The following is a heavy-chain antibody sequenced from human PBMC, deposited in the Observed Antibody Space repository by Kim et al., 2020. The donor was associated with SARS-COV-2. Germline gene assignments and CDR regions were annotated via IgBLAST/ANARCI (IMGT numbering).Heavy chain of an antibody. CDR2: IYTSGST. CDR3: ASLYSGYESGMDV. D-gene: IGHD5-12*01. CDR1: GGSISSGSYY. V-gene: IGHV4-61*02. J-gene: IGHJ6*02. Sequence: SETLSLTCTVSGGSISSGSYYWSWIRQPAGKGLEWIGRIYTSGSTNYNPSLKSRVTISVDTSKNQFSLKLSSVTAADTAVYYCASLYSGYESGMDVWGQGTTVTVSS.